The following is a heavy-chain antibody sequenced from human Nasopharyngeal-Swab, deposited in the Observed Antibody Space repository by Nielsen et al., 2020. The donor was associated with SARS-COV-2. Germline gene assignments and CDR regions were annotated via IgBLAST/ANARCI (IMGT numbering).Heavy chain of an antibody. J-gene: IGHJ3*02. CDR3: ASYQDYDILTGYYQSAFDI. V-gene: IGHV1-46*01. Sequence: WVRQAPGQGLEWMGIINPSGGSTSYAQKFQGRVTMTRDTSTSTVYMELSSLRSEDTAVYYCASYQDYDILTGYYQSAFDIWGQGTMVTVSS. CDR2: INPSGGST. D-gene: IGHD3-9*01.